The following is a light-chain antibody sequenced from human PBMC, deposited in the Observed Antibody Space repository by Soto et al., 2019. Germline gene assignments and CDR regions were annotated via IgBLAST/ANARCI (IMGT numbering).Light chain of an antibody. J-gene: IGLJ1*01. CDR3: GSWDSSLSAYV. Sequence: QRVLPQRPSVSAAPVQKVTISCSGSSSYSGGNSFFCYQQLPGTAPKLLIYDDNKGPSGIPDRFSGSKSCNSASLGITGFQSGDEADYYCGSWDSSLSAYVFGTGTKVSVL. CDR2: DDN. V-gene: IGLV1-51*01. CDR1: SSYSGGNS.